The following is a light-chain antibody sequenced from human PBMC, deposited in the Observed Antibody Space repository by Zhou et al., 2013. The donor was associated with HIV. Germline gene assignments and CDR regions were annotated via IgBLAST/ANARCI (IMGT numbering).Light chain of an antibody. V-gene: IGKV3-11*01. CDR2: DAS. CDR1: QSVSSY. CDR3: QQYVNSPRT. Sequence: EIVLTQSPATLSLSPGERATLSCRASQSVSSYLAWYQQKPGQAPRLLIYDASNRATGIPARFSGSGSGTDFTLTISSLEPEDFAVYYCQQYVNSPRTFGPGTRVEVK. J-gene: IGKJ1*01.